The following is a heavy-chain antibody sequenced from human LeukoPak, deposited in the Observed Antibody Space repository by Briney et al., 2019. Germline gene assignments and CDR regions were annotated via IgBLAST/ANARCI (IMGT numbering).Heavy chain of an antibody. D-gene: IGHD1-26*01. J-gene: IGHJ6*03. CDR2: TKHGFHGGTT. CDR1: GFTFRGAW. Sequence: PGGSLRLSCAASGFTFRGAWMSWVRQAPGKGLEWVARTKHGFHGGTTDYAAPVQGIFIVSREDSTNTLYLQMSGLKTDDTAVYYCTMDREVVRPTPNSYYMALWGKGTTVTISS. V-gene: IGHV3-15*01. CDR3: TMDREVVRPTPNSYYMAL.